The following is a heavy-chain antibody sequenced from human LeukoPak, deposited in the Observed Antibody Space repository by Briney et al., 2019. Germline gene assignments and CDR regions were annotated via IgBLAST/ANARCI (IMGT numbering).Heavy chain of an antibody. CDR3: AKVYCSSTSCCANGMDV. Sequence: PGGSLRLSCAASGFTFSSYAMSWVRQAPGKGLEWVSAISGSGGSTYYADSVKGRFTISRDNSKNTLYLQMNSLRAEDTAVYYCAKVYCSSTSCCANGMDVWGQGTTVTVSS. J-gene: IGHJ6*02. V-gene: IGHV3-23*01. D-gene: IGHD2-2*01. CDR1: GFTFSSYA. CDR2: ISGSGGST.